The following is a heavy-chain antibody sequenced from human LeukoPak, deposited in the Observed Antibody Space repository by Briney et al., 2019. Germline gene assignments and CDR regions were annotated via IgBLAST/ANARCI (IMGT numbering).Heavy chain of an antibody. CDR2: IYYSGST. CDR3: ARNRQLDY. J-gene: IGHJ4*02. D-gene: IGHD2/OR15-2a*01. CDR1: GGSISSYY. Sequence: SETLPLTCTVSGGSISSYYWSWIRQPPGKGLEWIGYIYYSGSTNYNPSLKSRVTISVDTSKNQFSLKLSSVTAADTAVYYCARNRQLDYWGQGTLVTVSS. V-gene: IGHV4-59*01.